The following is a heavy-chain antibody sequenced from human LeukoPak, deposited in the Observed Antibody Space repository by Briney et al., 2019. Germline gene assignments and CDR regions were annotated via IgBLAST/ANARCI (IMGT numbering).Heavy chain of an antibody. CDR3: ASRGITGTTVDY. CDR2: ISSGSGYI. CDR1: GFTFSSYT. V-gene: IGHV3-21*01. Sequence: GGSLRLSCAASGFTFSSYTMTWVRQAPGKGLEWVSSISSGSGYIYYADSVKGRFTISRDNAKNSLYLQMNSLRAEDTAVYYCASRGITGTTVDYWGQGTLVTVSS. D-gene: IGHD1-20*01. J-gene: IGHJ4*02.